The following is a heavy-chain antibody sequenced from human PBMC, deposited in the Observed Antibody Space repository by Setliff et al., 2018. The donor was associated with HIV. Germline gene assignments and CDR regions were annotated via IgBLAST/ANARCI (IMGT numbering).Heavy chain of an antibody. CDR3: AKDRSGSYRTFDY. CDR2: IYYSGHT. J-gene: IGHJ4*02. D-gene: IGHD1-26*01. CDR1: GGSISISSYY. V-gene: IGHV4-39*07. Sequence: PSETLSLTCTVSGGSISISSYYWGWIRQPPGKGLEWIGSIYYSGHTYYNPSLKSRVTISMDTSKNQFSQKLNSVTAADTAVYYCAKDRSGSYRTFDYWGPGILVTV.